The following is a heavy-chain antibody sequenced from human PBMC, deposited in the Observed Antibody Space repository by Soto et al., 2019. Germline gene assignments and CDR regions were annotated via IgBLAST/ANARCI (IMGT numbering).Heavy chain of an antibody. Sequence: EVQLVESGGGLVQPGGSLRLSCEASGFTFRNYDMHWVRQGTGKGLEWVSGISAAGDPDYADSVEGRFTISRENAQNSVVLQMNSLRVGDTAVYYCARTDRDFYGLDVWGQGTTVIVSS. V-gene: IGHV3-13*05. J-gene: IGHJ6*02. CDR1: GFTFRNYD. CDR3: ARTDRDFYGLDV. CDR2: ISAAGDP.